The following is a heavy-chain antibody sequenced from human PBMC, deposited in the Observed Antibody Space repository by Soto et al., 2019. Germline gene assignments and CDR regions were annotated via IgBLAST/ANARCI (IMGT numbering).Heavy chain of an antibody. CDR1: GGSISSGGYS. CDR2: TYHSGST. CDR3: ARVPSP. J-gene: IGHJ5*02. Sequence: QLQLQESGSGLVKPSQTLSLTCAVSGGSISSGGYSWSWIRQPQGKGLEWIGYTYHSGSTYYTPSLRSRVTIAVDRCKIQFSLKLSSVTAADTSVYYCARVPSPRGQGTLVTVSS. V-gene: IGHV4-30-2*01.